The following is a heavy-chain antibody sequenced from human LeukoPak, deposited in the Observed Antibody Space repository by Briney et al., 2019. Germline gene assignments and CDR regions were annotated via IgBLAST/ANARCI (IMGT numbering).Heavy chain of an antibody. J-gene: IGHJ4*02. D-gene: IGHD2-2*01. CDR1: GFTFSNYA. Sequence: GGSLRLSCAASGFTFSNYAMSWVSQAPGKGLEWVSAISGSGGSTYNADSVKGRFTISRDNSKNTLYLQMNSLRAEDTAVYYCAKAWGPYCSSTSCPAGNWGQGTLVTVSS. CDR3: AKAWGPYCSSTSCPAGN. CDR2: ISGSGGST. V-gene: IGHV3-23*01.